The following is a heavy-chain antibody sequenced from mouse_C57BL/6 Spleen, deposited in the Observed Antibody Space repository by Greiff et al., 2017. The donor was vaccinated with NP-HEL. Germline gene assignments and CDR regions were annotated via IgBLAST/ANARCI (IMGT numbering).Heavy chain of an antibody. J-gene: IGHJ2*01. CDR3: AREAGIYDGYYFDY. CDR1: GYAFTNYL. V-gene: IGHV1-54*01. D-gene: IGHD2-3*01. CDR2: INPGSGGT. Sequence: VQLQQSGAELVRPGTSVKVSCKASGYAFTNYLIEWVKQRPGQGLEWIGVINPGSGGTNYNEKFKGKATLTADKSSSTAYMQLSSLTSEDSAVYFCAREAGIYDGYYFDYWGQGTTLTVSS.